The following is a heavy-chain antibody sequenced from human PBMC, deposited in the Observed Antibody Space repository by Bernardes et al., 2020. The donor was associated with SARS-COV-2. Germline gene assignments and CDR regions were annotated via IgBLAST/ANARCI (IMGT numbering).Heavy chain of an antibody. CDR3: AKDRVQYYYYYYGMDV. CDR1: GFTFSSYA. CDR2: ISGSGGST. V-gene: IGHV3-23*01. J-gene: IGHJ6*02. Sequence: SLRLSCAASGFTFSSYAMSWVRQAPGKGLEWVSAISGSGGSTYYADSVKGRFTISRDNSKNTLYLQMNSLRAEDTAVYYCAKDRVQYYYYYYGMDVWGQGTTVTVSS. D-gene: IGHD1-1*01.